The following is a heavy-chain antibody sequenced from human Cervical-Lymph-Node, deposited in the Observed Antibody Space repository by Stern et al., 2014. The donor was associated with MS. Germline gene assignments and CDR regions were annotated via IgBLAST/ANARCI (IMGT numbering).Heavy chain of an antibody. CDR3: AKVRQTFTMIGQGAFDI. CDR2: ISYDGSNK. Sequence: VQLEESGGGVVQPGRSLRLSCAASGLTFSNYGMHWVRQAPGKGLEWVAVISYDGSNKYYADSVKGRFTISRDNSKNTLYLQMNSLRAEDTAVYYCAKVRQTFTMIGQGAFDIWGLGTMVTVSS. J-gene: IGHJ3*02. V-gene: IGHV3-30*18. D-gene: IGHD3-22*01. CDR1: GLTFSNYG.